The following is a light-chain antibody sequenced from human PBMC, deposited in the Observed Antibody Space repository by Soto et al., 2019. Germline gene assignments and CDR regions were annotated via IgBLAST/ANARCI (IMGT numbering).Light chain of an antibody. CDR2: GAS. CDR1: QSVSSN. CDR3: QQHGISHIT. J-gene: IGKJ5*01. V-gene: IGKV3-20*01. Sequence: EIVMTQSPATLSVSPGERATLSCRASQSVSSNLAWYQQKPGQAPRRPIYGASSRATDIPDRFSGSGSGTDFTLTISRLEPEDFAVYYCQQHGISHITFGQGTRLEI.